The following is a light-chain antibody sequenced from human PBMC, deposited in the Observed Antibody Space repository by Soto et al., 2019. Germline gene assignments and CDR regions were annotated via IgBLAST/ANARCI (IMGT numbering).Light chain of an antibody. Sequence: DIHMTDSPSTLSLSLVGRVTGACGASQAISSWLAWYQQKPGKAPKLLIYKASTLKSGVPSRFSGSGSGTEFTLTISSLQPDDFATYYCQHYNSYSEAFGQGTKVDIK. CDR1: QAISSW. CDR3: QHYNSYSEA. J-gene: IGKJ1*01. CDR2: KAS. V-gene: IGKV1-5*03.